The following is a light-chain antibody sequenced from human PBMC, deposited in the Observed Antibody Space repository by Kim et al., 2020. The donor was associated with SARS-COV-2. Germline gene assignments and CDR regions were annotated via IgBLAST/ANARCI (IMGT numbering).Light chain of an antibody. CDR1: QDINSY. CDR2: AAS. CDR3: QELHNSPLT. V-gene: IGKV1-9*01. J-gene: IGKJ4*01. Sequence: GDRVTITCRDSQDINSYLAWYQQRPGKAPKLLIYAASTLRSGVPSRFSGSGSGTDFTLTISSLQPEDFATYYCQELHNSPLTFGGGTKVDIK.